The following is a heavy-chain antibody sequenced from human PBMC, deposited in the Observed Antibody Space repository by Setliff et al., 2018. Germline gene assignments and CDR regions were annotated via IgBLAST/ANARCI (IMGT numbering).Heavy chain of an antibody. D-gene: IGHD3-3*01. CDR1: DYPFLSYG. CDR3: ARAPRLEWILPTFDL. CDR2: ISAYTGNA. J-gene: IGHJ4*02. Sequence: ASVKVSCKASDYPFLSYGLSWVRQAPGQGLEWLGWISAYTGNADYAQNLQGRLTMTTDTSTNTAYMELRSLTSDDTAIYYCARAPRLEWILPTFDLWGQGTLVTVSS. V-gene: IGHV1-18*01.